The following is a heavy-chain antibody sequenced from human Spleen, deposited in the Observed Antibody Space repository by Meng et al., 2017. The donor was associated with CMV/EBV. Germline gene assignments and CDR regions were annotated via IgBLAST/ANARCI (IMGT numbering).Heavy chain of an antibody. CDR3: AKSNGAATYFLDS. V-gene: IGHV5-51*01. CDR2: IYGGDSDA. J-gene: IGHJ4*02. CDR1: GFTFTNAW. D-gene: IGHD2-8*01. Sequence: SGFTFTNAWIGWVRQLPGQGLEWMGFIYGGDSDARYSSSFEGQVTMSVDRSVSTAYLESGRLRASYSAIYYCAKSNGAATYFLDSWGQGTLVTVSS.